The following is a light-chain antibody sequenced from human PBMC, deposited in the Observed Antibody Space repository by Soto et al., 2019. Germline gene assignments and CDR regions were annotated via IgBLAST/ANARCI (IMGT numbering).Light chain of an antibody. Sequence: QSVLTQPPSVSGAPGQRVTISCTGSSANIVAAYNVDWYQQLPGTAPKLLIYGNNNRPSGDHARFSSSKSGTSASLAIAGLQAEGEGDYYCQSYDSSLSGYVFGTGTKVTVL. CDR3: QSYDSSLSGYV. J-gene: IGLJ1*01. CDR2: GNN. CDR1: SANIVAAYN. V-gene: IGLV1-40*01.